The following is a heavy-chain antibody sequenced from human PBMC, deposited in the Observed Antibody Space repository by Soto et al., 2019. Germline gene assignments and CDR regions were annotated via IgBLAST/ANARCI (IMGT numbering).Heavy chain of an antibody. J-gene: IGHJ6*02. CDR2: IIPIFGTA. D-gene: IGHD1-7*01. CDR3: AGPPELTRIYYYYGMDV. CDR1: GGSFSSYA. V-gene: IGHV1-69*13. Sequence: ASVKLSCKASGGSFSSYAISWVRQAPGQGLEWMGGIIPIFGTANYAQKFQGRVTITADESTSTAYMELSSLRSEDTAVYYCAGPPELTRIYYYYGMDVWGQGTTVTVSS.